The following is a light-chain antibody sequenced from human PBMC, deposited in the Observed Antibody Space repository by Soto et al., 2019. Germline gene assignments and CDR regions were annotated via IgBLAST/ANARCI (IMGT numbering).Light chain of an antibody. CDR1: QSVTSN. J-gene: IGKJ4*01. CDR2: GVS. V-gene: IGKV3-11*01. CDR3: QQRSKWPLT. Sequence: EIVLTQSSATLSLSPGERATLSCRASQSVTSNALAWYQQKPGQAPRLLIYGVSSRATGIPDRFSGSGSGTDFTLTISSLEPEDFAVYYCQQRSKWPLTFGGGTKAEIQ.